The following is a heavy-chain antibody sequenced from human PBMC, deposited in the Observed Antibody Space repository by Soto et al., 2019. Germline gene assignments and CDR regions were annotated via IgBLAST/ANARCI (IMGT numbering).Heavy chain of an antibody. CDR2: INRDGSIT. J-gene: IGHJ4*02. D-gene: IGHD1-26*01. CDR3: ARDREPGEMATTFDY. V-gene: IGHV3-74*01. Sequence: GGSLRLSCVASGFTFSDYWIHWVRQGPGKGLVWVSRINRDGSITGYADSAKGRFTISRDNTKNTLYLLMNSLKAEDTAVYYCARDREPGEMATTFDYWGQGSKVTVSS. CDR1: GFTFSDYW.